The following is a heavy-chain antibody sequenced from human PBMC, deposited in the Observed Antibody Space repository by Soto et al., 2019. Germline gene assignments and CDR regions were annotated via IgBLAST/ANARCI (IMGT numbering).Heavy chain of an antibody. D-gene: IGHD4-4*01. Sequence: SETLSLTCTVSGGSISSYYWSWIRQPPGKGLEWIGYIYYSGSTNYNPSLKSRVTISVDTSKNQFSLKLSSVTAADTAVYYCARLTVTPQSGYYMDVWGKGTTVTVS. V-gene: IGHV4-59*01. J-gene: IGHJ6*03. CDR3: ARLTVTPQSGYYMDV. CDR1: GGSISSYY. CDR2: IYYSGST.